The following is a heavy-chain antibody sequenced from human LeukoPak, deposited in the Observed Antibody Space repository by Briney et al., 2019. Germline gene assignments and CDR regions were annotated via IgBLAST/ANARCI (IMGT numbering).Heavy chain of an antibody. D-gene: IGHD4-17*01. Sequence: SETLSLTCTVSGGSINSYYWSWIRQPPGKGLEWIGYIYYSGSTNYNPSLKSRVTIPVDTSKNQFSLKLSSVTAADTAVYYCARGQAVNLDYWGQGTLVTVSS. CDR3: ARGQAVNLDY. V-gene: IGHV4-59*01. CDR1: GGSINSYY. CDR2: IYYSGST. J-gene: IGHJ4*02.